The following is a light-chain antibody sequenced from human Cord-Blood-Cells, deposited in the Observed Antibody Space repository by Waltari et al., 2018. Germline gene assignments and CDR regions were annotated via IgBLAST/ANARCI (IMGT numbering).Light chain of an antibody. CDR3: SSYTSSSTVV. CDR1: SSDAGRYNY. V-gene: IGLV2-14*01. CDR2: AVS. Sequence: QTAQTQPASVSGSPGQSIHISCTGTSSDAGRYNYVSMYQQHPGKAPNPMIYAVSNRPSGVSNRFSGSKSGNTATLTISGLQAEDEADYYCSSYTSSSTVVFGGGTKLTVL. J-gene: IGLJ2*01.